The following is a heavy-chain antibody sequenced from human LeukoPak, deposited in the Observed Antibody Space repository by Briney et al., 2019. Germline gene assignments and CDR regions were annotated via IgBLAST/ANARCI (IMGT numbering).Heavy chain of an antibody. D-gene: IGHD2-21*02. V-gene: IGHV3-23*01. J-gene: IGHJ3*02. CDR2: ISGSGGTT. Sequence: GGSLRLSCAASGFSFNNAWMSWVRQAPGKGPEWVSTISGSGGTTYNADSVKGRFTISRDNSKNTLYLQMNSLRAEDTAVYYCAKGPTAKAFDIWGQGTIVTVSS. CDR3: AKGPTAKAFDI. CDR1: GFSFNNAW.